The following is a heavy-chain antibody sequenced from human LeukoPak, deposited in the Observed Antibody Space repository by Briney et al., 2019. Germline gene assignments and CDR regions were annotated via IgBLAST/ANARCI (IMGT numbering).Heavy chain of an antibody. J-gene: IGHJ5*02. CDR2: IYYSGSS. Sequence: SETLSLTCTVSGVSISSDYWSWIRLPPGKGLEWIGYIYYSGSSNYNPSLKSRVTMSVDTSKNQFSLKLTSVTAADTAVYYRARRLRQSLFDPWGQGTLVTVSS. V-gene: IGHV4-59*08. CDR1: GVSISSDY. D-gene: IGHD4-17*01. CDR3: ARRLRQSLFDP.